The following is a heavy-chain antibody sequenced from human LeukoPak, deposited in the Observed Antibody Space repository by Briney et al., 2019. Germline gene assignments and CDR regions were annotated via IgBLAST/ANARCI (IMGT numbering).Heavy chain of an antibody. Sequence: GGSLRLSCAASGFTFSSYWMSWVRQAPGKGLEWVANIKQDGSEKYYVDSVKGRFTISRDNAKNSLYLQTNSLRAEDTAVYYCARVRGYGDYASDYWGQGTLVTVSS. CDR1: GFTFSSYW. D-gene: IGHD4-17*01. CDR3: ARVRGYGDYASDY. CDR2: IKQDGSEK. J-gene: IGHJ4*02. V-gene: IGHV3-7*04.